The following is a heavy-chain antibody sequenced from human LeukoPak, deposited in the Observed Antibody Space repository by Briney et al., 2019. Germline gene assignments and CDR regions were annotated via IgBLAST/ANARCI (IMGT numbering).Heavy chain of an antibody. J-gene: IGHJ4*02. V-gene: IGHV3-74*01. CDR1: GLTFRTTW. Sequence: GGSLRLSCATSGLTFRTTWMHWVRQAPGKGLMWVSRMNGEGTTIDYADSVKGRFTVSRDYAKNTLFLQMNNLRTEDMALYFCATARNFRFEYWGQGSLVIVSA. CDR3: ATARNFRFEY. CDR2: MNGEGTTI. D-gene: IGHD1-7*01.